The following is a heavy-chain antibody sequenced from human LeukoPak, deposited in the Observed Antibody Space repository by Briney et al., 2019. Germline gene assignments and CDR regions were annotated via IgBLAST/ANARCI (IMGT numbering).Heavy chain of an antibody. CDR1: GYTFTGYY. CDR2: INPNSGGT. J-gene: IGHJ1*01. Sequence: ASVKVSCKASGYTFTGYYMHWVRQAPGQGLEWMGWINPNSGGTNYAQKFQGRVTMTRDTSISTAYMELSRLRSDVTAVYYCARVGYYDSSGYYFQHWGQGTLVTVSS. V-gene: IGHV1-2*02. CDR3: ARVGYYDSSGYYFQH. D-gene: IGHD3-22*01.